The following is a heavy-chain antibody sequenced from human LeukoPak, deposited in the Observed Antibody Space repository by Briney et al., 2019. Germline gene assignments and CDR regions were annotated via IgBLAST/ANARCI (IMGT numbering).Heavy chain of an antibody. V-gene: IGHV3-7*03. CDR2: IKQDGSEK. Sequence: GGSLRLSCAASGFTFTNYWMSWVRQAPGKGLEWVANIKQDGSEKYYVNSVKGRFTISRDNAKNSLYLQMNSLRAEDTAVYYCAKGRKWLRDSGFDYWGQGTLVTVSS. CDR1: GFTFTNYW. D-gene: IGHD5-18*01. CDR3: AKGRKWLRDSGFDY. J-gene: IGHJ4*02.